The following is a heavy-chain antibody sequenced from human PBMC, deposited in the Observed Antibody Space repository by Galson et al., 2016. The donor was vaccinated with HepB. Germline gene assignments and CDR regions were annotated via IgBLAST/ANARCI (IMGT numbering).Heavy chain of an antibody. CDR1: GFSFAGYA. CDR3: ARSSSAWMSDCLDS. CDR2: IYERDDNR. Sequence: SLRLSCAASGFSFAGYAMHWVRQAPGKGLEWVSTIYERDDNRWSAVSVEGRFSISRDNSMNTLYLQMDTLKPEDTAVYYCARSSSAWMSDCLDSWGQGTLVIVSS. D-gene: IGHD2-2*01. J-gene: IGHJ4*02. V-gene: IGHV3-23*01.